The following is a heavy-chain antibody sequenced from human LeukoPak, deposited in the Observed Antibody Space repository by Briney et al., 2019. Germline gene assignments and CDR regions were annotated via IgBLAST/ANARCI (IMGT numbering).Heavy chain of an antibody. CDR1: GVPINNYY. CDR2: IDASGNT. J-gene: IGHJ4*02. Sequence: TSETLSLTCTVSGVPINNYYWNWIRQPPGKELEWIGYIDASGNTRHNPSLTSRVTMSVDTSKNQFSLRLSSVTAADTAVYYCAREGRSVTDGYWGQGTLVTVSS. CDR3: AREGRSVTDGY. V-gene: IGHV4-59*12. D-gene: IGHD3-16*01.